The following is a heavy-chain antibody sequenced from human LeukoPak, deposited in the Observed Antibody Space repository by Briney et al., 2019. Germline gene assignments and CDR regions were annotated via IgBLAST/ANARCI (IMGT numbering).Heavy chain of an antibody. CDR2: IGVGGRPT. Sequence: LSLTCTVSGGSISSTSYYWGWIRQPPGKGLEWISYIGVGGRPTNYADSVKARFTISRDDAQNSLYLQMNSLRAEDTAVYYCAKNTWKSSDSGRGRMDVWGQGTTVTVSS. D-gene: IGHD3-10*01. CDR3: AKNTWKSSDSGRGRMDV. CDR1: GGSISSTSYY. J-gene: IGHJ6*02. V-gene: IGHV3-11*06.